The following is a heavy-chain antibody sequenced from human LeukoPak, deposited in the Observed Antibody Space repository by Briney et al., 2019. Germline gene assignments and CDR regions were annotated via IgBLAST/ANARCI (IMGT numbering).Heavy chain of an antibody. J-gene: IGHJ1*01. CDR2: IYYIGSN. Sequence: SETLSLTCTLSARSISKYYGRWIRQPPRKGLDCIRYIYYIGSNNYNTSPKTRVTRSVDKTKNQFSLKLSSVTATDTAVYYCARHGGYSSPYLHWGQGTLVTVSS. D-gene: IGHD6-13*01. CDR3: ARHGGYSSPYLH. V-gene: IGHV4-59*08. CDR1: ARSISKYY.